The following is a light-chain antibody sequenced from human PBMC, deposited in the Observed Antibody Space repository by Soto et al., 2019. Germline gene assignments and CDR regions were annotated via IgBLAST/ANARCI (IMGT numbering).Light chain of an antibody. CDR3: QQYTTYPYT. J-gene: IGKJ2*01. CDR2: DAS. Sequence: DIQMTQPPSTLSASVGDRVTITCRASQSVTNWLAWYQQKPGKAPNLLIYDASRLQSGIPSRFSGSGSGTEFTLTISSLQPDDFATDDCQQYTTYPYTFGQGTKLEIK. V-gene: IGKV1-5*01. CDR1: QSVTNW.